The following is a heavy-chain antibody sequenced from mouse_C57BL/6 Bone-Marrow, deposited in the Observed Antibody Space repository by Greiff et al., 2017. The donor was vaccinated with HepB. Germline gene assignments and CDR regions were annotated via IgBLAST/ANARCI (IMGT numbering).Heavy chain of an antibody. V-gene: IGHV1-82*01. J-gene: IGHJ2*01. CDR2: IYPGDGDT. Sequence: QVQLQQSGPELVKPGASVKISCKASGYAFSSSWMNWVKQRPGKGLEWIGRIYPGDGDTNYNGKFKGKATLTADKSSSTAYMQLSSLTSEDSAVYFCASTVVVPYFDYWGQGTTLTVSS. D-gene: IGHD1-1*01. CDR3: ASTVVVPYFDY. CDR1: GYAFSSSW.